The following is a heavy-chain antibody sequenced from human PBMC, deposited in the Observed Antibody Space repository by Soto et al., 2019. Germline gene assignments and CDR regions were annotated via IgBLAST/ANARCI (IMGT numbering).Heavy chain of an antibody. Sequence: PSETLSLTCAVYGGSFSDSYWSWIRQPPGKGLEWIGEINHSGSTNYNPSLKSRVTISIDTSKYQFSLRLSSVTAADTAVYYCARMGCSGGSCFSNFDYWGQGTLVTVSS. CDR1: GGSFSDSY. D-gene: IGHD2-15*01. J-gene: IGHJ4*02. V-gene: IGHV4-34*01. CDR3: ARMGCSGGSCFSNFDY. CDR2: INHSGST.